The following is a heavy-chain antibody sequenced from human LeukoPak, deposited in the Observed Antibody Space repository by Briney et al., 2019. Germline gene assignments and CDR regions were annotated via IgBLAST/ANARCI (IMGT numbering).Heavy chain of an antibody. CDR2: IYYSGST. D-gene: IGHD6-6*01. J-gene: IGHJ5*01. Sequence: SETLSLTCTVSGGSISSGDYYWSWHRQPPGMGLEWVGYIYYSGSTYYNPSLKRRVTISVDTSKNQFSLKLSSVTAADTAVYYCASSSIAARWVWFDSGGQGTLVTVS. CDR3: ASSSIAARWVWFDS. V-gene: IGHV4-30-4*08. CDR1: GGSISSGDYY.